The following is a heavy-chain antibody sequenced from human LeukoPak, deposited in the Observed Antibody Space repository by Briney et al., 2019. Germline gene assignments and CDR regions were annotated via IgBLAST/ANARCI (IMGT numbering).Heavy chain of an antibody. CDR2: IYPGDSDT. J-gene: IGHJ5*02. CDR3: ARNPLPHSSGLRYWFDP. CDR1: GYSFTSYW. D-gene: IGHD6-19*01. V-gene: IGHV5-51*01. Sequence: GESLKISCKGSGYSFTSYWIGWVRQMPGKGLEWMGIIYPGDSDTRYSPSFQGQVTISADKSISTAYLQWSSLKASDTAMYYCARNPLPHSSGLRYWFDPWGQGTLVTVSS.